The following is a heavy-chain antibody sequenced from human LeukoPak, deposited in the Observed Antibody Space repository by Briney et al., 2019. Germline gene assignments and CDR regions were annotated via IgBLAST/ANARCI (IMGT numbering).Heavy chain of an antibody. CDR2: IYYSGST. V-gene: IGHV4-59*01. CDR1: GGSISSYY. Sequence: PSETLSLTCTVSGGSISSYYWSWIRQPPGKGLEWIGYIYYSGSTNYNPSLKSRVTISVDTSKNQFSLKLSSVTAADTAVYYCARAAGTEWLAIFDYWGQGALVTVSS. CDR3: ARAAGTEWLAIFDY. J-gene: IGHJ4*02. D-gene: IGHD6-19*01.